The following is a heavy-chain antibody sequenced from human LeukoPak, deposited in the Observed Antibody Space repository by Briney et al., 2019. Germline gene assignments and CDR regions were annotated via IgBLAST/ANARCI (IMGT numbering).Heavy chain of an antibody. CDR1: GFNFGSYS. CDR3: ARKSASANYPLDY. J-gene: IGHJ4*02. Sequence: GGSLRLSCAASGFNFGSYSMTWVRQAPGKGLEWVSVISADSATTFYADSVKGRFTISRDNAKNTVFLQMRSLRAEDTALYYCARKSASANYPLDYWGQGTLVTVSS. D-gene: IGHD3-10*01. CDR2: ISADSATT. V-gene: IGHV3-23*01.